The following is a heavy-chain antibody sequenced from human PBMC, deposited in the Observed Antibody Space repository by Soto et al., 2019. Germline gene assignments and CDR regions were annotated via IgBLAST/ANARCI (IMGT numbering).Heavy chain of an antibody. Sequence: QVQLVQSGAEVKKPGSSVKVSCKASGGTFSSYAISWVRQAPGQGLEWMGGIIPIFGTANSAQKFQGRVTLTADESTSTDYMELCSLRSEDTAVYYCAREIQLWAPFDPWGQGTLVTVSS. V-gene: IGHV1-69*01. D-gene: IGHD5-18*01. CDR2: IIPIFGTA. CDR3: AREIQLWAPFDP. J-gene: IGHJ5*02. CDR1: GGTFSSYA.